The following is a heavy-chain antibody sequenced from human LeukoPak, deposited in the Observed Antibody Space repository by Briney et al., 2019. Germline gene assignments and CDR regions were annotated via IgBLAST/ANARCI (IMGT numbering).Heavy chain of an antibody. CDR1: GFTFSNYG. CDR2: ISSGGTTM. J-gene: IGHJ4*02. V-gene: IGHV3-48*02. Sequence: GGSLRLSCAASGFTFSNYGMHWVRQAPGTGLEWVSYISSGGTTMYYTDSVKGRFTISRDNAKNSLYLQMNSLRDEDTAVYYCARLFGEPDYWGQGTLVTVS. CDR3: ARLFGEPDY. D-gene: IGHD3-10*01.